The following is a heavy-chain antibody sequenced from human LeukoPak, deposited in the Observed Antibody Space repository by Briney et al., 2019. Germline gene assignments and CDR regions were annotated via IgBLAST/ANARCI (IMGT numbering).Heavy chain of an antibody. CDR3: ARAWAGYSGTGGY. CDR1: GYTFTDNH. Sequence: ASVKVSCKASGYTFTDNHLHWVQQAPGQGLDWVGWINPNSGGTDSGQKFQGRVTMTRDTSISTAYMELRGLRSDDTAVYYCARAWAGYSGTGGYWGQGTLVTVSS. J-gene: IGHJ4*02. D-gene: IGHD5-12*01. CDR2: INPNSGGT. V-gene: IGHV1-2*02.